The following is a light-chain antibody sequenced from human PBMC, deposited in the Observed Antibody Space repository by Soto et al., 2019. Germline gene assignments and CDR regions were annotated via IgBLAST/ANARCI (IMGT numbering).Light chain of an antibody. V-gene: IGKV2-28*01. CDR3: MQALQTPLT. Sequence: DIVMTQSPLSLPVIPGEPASISCWSSQSLLDSNGNNHLNWYLQKPGQSPQVLNYLGSNRASGVSDRFSGSGSGTDFTLKISRVEAEDVGVYYCMQALQTPLTFGQGTRLEIK. CDR2: LGS. J-gene: IGKJ5*01. CDR1: QSLLDSNGNNH.